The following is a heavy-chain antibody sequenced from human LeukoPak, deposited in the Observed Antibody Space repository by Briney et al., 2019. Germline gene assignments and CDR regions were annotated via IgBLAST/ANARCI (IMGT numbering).Heavy chain of an antibody. V-gene: IGHV3-21*01. CDR2: ISSSSSYI. CDR1: GFTFSSYS. Sequence: PGGSLRLSCAASGFTFSSYSMNWVRQAPGKGLEWVSSISSSSSYIYYADSVKGRFTISRDNAKNSLYLQMNSLRAEDTAVYYCARVDYDFWSGYHDYWGQGTLVTVSS. CDR3: ARVDYDFWSGYHDY. J-gene: IGHJ4*02. D-gene: IGHD3-3*01.